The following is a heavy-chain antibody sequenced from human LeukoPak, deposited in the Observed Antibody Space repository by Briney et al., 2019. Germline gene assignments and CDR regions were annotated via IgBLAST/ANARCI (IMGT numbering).Heavy chain of an antibody. CDR2: INPSGGST. V-gene: IGHV1-46*01. CDR3: ARGTSITMIVVVITLDY. CDR1: GYTFTSYY. J-gene: IGHJ4*02. Sequence: ASVKVSCKPSGYTFTSYYMHWVRQAPGQGLEWMGIINPSGGSTSYAQKFQGRVTMTRDTSTSTVYMELSSLRSEDTAVYYCARGTSITMIVVVITLDYWGQGTLVTVSS. D-gene: IGHD3-22*01.